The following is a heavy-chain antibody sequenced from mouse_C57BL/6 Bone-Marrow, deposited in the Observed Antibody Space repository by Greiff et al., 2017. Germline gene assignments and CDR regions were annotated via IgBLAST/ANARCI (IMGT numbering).Heavy chain of an antibody. CDR2: ISSGGSYT. Sequence: DVMLVESGGDLVKPGGSLKLSCAASGFTFSSYGMSWVRQTPDKRLEWVATISSGGSYTYYPDSVKGRFTISRYDAKNTMYLQMSSVKSEDTAMYYCARQQLGRFAVWGTGTLVKVSA. J-gene: IGHJ3*01. CDR3: ARQQLGRFAV. V-gene: IGHV5-6*02. D-gene: IGHD4-1*02. CDR1: GFTFSSYG.